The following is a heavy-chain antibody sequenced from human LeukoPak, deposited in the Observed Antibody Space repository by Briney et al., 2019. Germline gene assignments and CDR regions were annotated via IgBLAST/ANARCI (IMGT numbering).Heavy chain of an antibody. CDR3: ARSSYSSGSNDAFDI. J-gene: IGHJ3*02. CDR2: INWNGGST. Sequence: GGSLRLSCAASGFTFDDYGMSWVRQAPGKGLEWVSGINWNGGSTGYADSVKGRFTISRDNAKNSLYLQMNSLRAEDTALYHCARSSYSSGSNDAFDIWGQGTMVTVSS. CDR1: GFTFDDYG. V-gene: IGHV3-20*01. D-gene: IGHD6-19*01.